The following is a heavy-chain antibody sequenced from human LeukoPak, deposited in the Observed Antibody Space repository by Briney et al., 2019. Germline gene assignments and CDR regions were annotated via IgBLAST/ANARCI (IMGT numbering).Heavy chain of an antibody. CDR2: IYPGDSDT. CDR3: ARHKRSLFGGADPLYDSSEYYFDY. CDR1: GYSFASYW. J-gene: IGHJ4*02. D-gene: IGHD3-22*01. V-gene: IGHV5-51*01. Sequence: RGESLKISCKGSGYSFASYWIGWVRQMPGKGLEWMGIIYPGDSDTRYSPSFQGQVTISADKSISTAYLQWSSLKASDTAMYYCARHKRSLFGGADPLYDSSEYYFDYWGQGTLVTVSS.